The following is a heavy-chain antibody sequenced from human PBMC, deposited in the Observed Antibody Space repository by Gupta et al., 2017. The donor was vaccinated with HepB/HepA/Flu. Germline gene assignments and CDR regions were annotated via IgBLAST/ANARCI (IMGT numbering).Heavy chain of an antibody. CDR1: GFTFSSYS. Sequence: EVQLVESGGGLVKPGGSLRLSCAASGFTFSSYSMNWVRQAPGKGLEWVSSISSSSSYIYYADSVKGRFTISRDNAKNSLYLQMNSLRAEDTAVYYCAREVIGYYGMDVWGQGTTVTVSS. CDR3: AREVIGYYGMDV. J-gene: IGHJ6*02. D-gene: IGHD2/OR15-2a*01. V-gene: IGHV3-21*01. CDR2: ISSSSSYI.